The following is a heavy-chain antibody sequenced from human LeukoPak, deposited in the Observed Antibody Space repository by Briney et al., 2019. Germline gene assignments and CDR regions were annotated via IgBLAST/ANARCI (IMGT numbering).Heavy chain of an antibody. CDR2: ISNDGGGT. V-gene: IGHV3-23*01. Sequence: GGSLRLSCAASGFTFSSYAMSWVRQAPGKGLEWVSAISNDGGGTTYADFVKGRFSVSRDNSKNTLFLQMNSLRAEATALYYCAKGSSGYFFDLWGQGTLVTVSS. J-gene: IGHJ4*02. CDR1: GFTFSSYA. D-gene: IGHD3-22*01. CDR3: AKGSSGYFFDL.